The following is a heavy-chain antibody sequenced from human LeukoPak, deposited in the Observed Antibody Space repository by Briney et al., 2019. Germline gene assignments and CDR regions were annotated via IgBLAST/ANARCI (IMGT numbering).Heavy chain of an antibody. J-gene: IGHJ5*02. CDR3: ARDLPPPTNWFDP. Sequence: SETLSLTCTVSGGSISSSSYYWGWIRQPPGKGLEWIGSIYYSGSTYYNPSLKSRVTISVDTSKNQFSLKLSSVTAADTAVYYCARDLPPPTNWFDPWGQGTLVTVSS. CDR1: GGSISSSSYY. V-gene: IGHV4-39*07. CDR2: IYYSGST.